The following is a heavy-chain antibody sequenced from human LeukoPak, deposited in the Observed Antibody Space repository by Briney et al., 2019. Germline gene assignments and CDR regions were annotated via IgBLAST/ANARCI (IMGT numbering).Heavy chain of an antibody. Sequence: ASVKVSCEASGYTFTSYDINWVRQATGQGLEWMGWMNPNSGNTGYAQKFQGRVTMTRNTSISTAYMELSSLRSEDTAVYYCARPGYSGYDLALDYWGQGTLVTVSS. J-gene: IGHJ4*02. D-gene: IGHD5-12*01. V-gene: IGHV1-8*01. CDR1: GYTFTSYD. CDR2: MNPNSGNT. CDR3: ARPGYSGYDLALDY.